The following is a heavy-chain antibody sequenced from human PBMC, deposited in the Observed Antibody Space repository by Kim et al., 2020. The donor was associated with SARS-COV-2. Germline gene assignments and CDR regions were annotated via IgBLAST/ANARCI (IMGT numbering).Heavy chain of an antibody. Sequence: GGSLRLSCAASGFTFSTSAMRWVRQAPGKGLEWVATINDNGRSTYYADSVKGRFTISRDNSKNALYLQVNSLRAEDTAVYYCAKEQWLLGAADYWGQGT. CDR1: GFTFSTSA. J-gene: IGHJ4*02. CDR2: INDNGRST. CDR3: AKEQWLLGAADY. D-gene: IGHD5-12*01. V-gene: IGHV3-23*01.